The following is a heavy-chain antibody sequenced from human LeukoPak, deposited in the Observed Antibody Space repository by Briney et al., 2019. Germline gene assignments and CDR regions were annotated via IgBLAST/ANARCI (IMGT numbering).Heavy chain of an antibody. CDR1: GGSISSSRDY. D-gene: IGHD6-19*01. CDR3: ARHVEIAVAGPIDY. J-gene: IGHJ4*02. Sequence: SETLSLTCTVSGGSISSSRDYWGWIRQPPGRGLEWIGSIYYSGSTYYNPSLKSRVTISVDTSKNQFSLKLSSVTAADTAVYYCARHVEIAVAGPIDYWGQGTLVTVSS. V-gene: IGHV4-39*01. CDR2: IYYSGST.